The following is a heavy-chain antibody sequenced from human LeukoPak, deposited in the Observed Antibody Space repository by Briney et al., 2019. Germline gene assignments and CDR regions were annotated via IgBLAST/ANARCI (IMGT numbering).Heavy chain of an antibody. CDR2: IYYREST. V-gene: IGHV4-39*01. CDR1: GGSVSSSGYY. Sequence: SETLSLTCTVSGGSVSSSGYYWGWIRQPPGKGLEWIGSIYYRESTYNNPSLKSRLRISVDPSKNPFSLKLTSVPGPGTAVYFRARPGITATGAFCWWGPGTPGTGSS. CDR3: ARPGITATGAFCW. D-gene: IGHD6-13*01. J-gene: IGHJ4*01.